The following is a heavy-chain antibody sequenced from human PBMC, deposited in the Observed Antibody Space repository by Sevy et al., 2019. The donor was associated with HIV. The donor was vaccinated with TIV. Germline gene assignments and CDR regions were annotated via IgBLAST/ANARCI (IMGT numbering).Heavy chain of an antibody. CDR2: ISAYNGNT. CDR3: ARGGPPLRVIGGWVWFDP. D-gene: IGHD3-22*01. V-gene: IGHV1-18*01. CDR1: GYTFTSYG. Sequence: ASVKVSCKASGYTFTSYGISWVRQAPGQGLEWMGWISAYNGNTNYAQKLQGRVTMTTDTSTSTAYMELRSLRSDDTAVYYCARGGPPLRVIGGWVWFDPWGQRTLVTVSS. J-gene: IGHJ5*02.